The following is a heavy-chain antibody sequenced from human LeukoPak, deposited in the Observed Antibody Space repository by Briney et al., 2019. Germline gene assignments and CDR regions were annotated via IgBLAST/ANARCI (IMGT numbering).Heavy chain of an antibody. D-gene: IGHD3-10*01. CDR2: ISAYNGNT. V-gene: IGHV1-18*04. CDR1: GYTFTSYG. Sequence: ASVTVPCKASGYTFTSYGISWVRQAPRQGLEWMGWISAYNGNTNYAQKLQGRVTMTTDTSTSTAYMELRSLRSDDTAVYYCARPLWFGELFPFDYWGQGTLVAVSS. CDR3: ARPLWFGELFPFDY. J-gene: IGHJ4*02.